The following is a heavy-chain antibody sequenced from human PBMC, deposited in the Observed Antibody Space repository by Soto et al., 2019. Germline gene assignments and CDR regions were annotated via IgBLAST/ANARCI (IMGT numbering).Heavy chain of an antibody. J-gene: IGHJ4*02. Sequence: GESLKISCESSGYTFANYWIGWVRQVPGKGLEWVAIIYPSDSRTIYSPSFQGQVTISADKSISTAYLQWNSLEASDTAFYFCARSPRSSPYFDYWGQGALVTVSS. D-gene: IGHD6-13*01. CDR3: ARSPRSSPYFDY. CDR2: IYPSDSRT. V-gene: IGHV5-51*01. CDR1: GYTFANYW.